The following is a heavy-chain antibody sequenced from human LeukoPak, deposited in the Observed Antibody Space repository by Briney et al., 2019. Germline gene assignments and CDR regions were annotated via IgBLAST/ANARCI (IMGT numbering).Heavy chain of an antibody. CDR1: GDSISSSSDY. J-gene: IGHJ3*01. V-gene: IGHV4-39*01. CDR2: IYYSGST. CDR3: ARRTVGATQTAAFDV. D-gene: IGHD1-26*01. Sequence: SETLSLTSTVSGDSISSSSDYRGWIRQPPGTRLEWIGSIYYSGSTYYNPSRKSRITISVDTSKNQSSLKLSSVTAADTAVYYCARRTVGATQTAAFDVWGQGTMVTVSS.